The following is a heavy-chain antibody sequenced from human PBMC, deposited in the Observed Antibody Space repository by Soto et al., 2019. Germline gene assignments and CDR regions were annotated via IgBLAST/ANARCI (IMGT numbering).Heavy chain of an antibody. Sequence: PGGSLRLSCAASGFTLSSHSLNWVRQTPRTGPVRVSSISSSRSSIFYADSVMGRFTCSRDNAKNSRYLQINTLVAEDTAVYYCARAGNFSSTSCPRAPYYYYYMEVWGKGTTVTFSS. CDR2: ISSSRSSI. CDR1: GFTLSSHS. CDR3: ARAGNFSSTSCPRAPYYYYYMEV. V-gene: IGHV3-21*01. J-gene: IGHJ6*03. D-gene: IGHD2-2*01.